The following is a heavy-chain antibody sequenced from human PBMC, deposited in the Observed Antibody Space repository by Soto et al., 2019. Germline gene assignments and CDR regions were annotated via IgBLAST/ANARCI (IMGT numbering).Heavy chain of an antibody. V-gene: IGHV3-23*01. CDR1: GFTFSSYS. CDR2: VGGGGENT. Sequence: EGQLLESGGGLVQPGGSLRLSCAASGFTFSSYSMNWVRQAPGKGLEWVASVGGGGENTFYEDSVKGRFTISRVDSQNTLYLQMNSLRAEDTAVYFCAKRDSGSGRSPPLINYWGQGTLVTVSS. D-gene: IGHD3-10*01. CDR3: AKRDSGSGRSPPLINY. J-gene: IGHJ4*02.